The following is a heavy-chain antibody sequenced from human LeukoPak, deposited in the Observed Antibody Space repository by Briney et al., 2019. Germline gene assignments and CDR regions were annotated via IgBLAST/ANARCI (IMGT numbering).Heavy chain of an antibody. D-gene: IGHD3-3*01. Sequence: PSETLSLTCTVSGGSISSSSYYWGWIRQPPGKGLGWIGSIYYSGSTYYNPSLKSRVTISVDTSKNQFSLKLSSVTAADTAVYYCARELRFLEWLSFQSQFDYWGQGTLVTVSS. CDR2: IYYSGST. J-gene: IGHJ4*02. V-gene: IGHV4-39*02. CDR3: ARELRFLEWLSFQSQFDY. CDR1: GGSISSSSYY.